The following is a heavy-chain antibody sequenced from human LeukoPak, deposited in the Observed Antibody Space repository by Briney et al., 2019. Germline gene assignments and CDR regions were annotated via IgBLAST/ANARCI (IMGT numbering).Heavy chain of an antibody. Sequence: SETLSLTCTVSGGSISSSSYYWGWIRQPPGKGLEWIGSIYYSGSTYYNPSLKSRVTISVDTSKNQFSLKLSSVTAADTAVYYCARDSLAYCGGDCYSRDDAFDIWGQGTMVTVSS. CDR3: ARDSLAYCGGDCYSRDDAFDI. CDR1: GGSISSSSYY. CDR2: IYYSGST. V-gene: IGHV4-39*07. J-gene: IGHJ3*02. D-gene: IGHD2-21*02.